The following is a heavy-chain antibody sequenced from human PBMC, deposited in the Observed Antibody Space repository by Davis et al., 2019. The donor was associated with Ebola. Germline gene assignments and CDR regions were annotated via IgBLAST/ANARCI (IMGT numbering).Heavy chain of an antibody. V-gene: IGHV3-23*01. CDR2: ISGSGGST. J-gene: IGHJ5*02. D-gene: IGHD1-26*01. Sequence: GESLKISCAASGFTFSSYAMSWVRQAPGKGLEWVSAISGSGGSTYYADSVKGRFTISRDNSKNTLYLQMNSLRAEDTAVYYCAKEPVGAKGFDPWGQGTLVTVSS. CDR3: AKEPVGAKGFDP. CDR1: GFTFSSYA.